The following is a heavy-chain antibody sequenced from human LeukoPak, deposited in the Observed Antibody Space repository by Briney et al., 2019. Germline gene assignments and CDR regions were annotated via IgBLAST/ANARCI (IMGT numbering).Heavy chain of an antibody. CDR3: ARDPATSSYYSYYYMDV. D-gene: IGHD6-6*01. CDR2: VSPSSTYI. J-gene: IGHJ6*03. V-gene: IGHV3-21*01. Sequence: GGSLRLSCVASGFTFSTYAMNWVRQAPGKGLEWVSFVSPSSTYIYYADPVKGRFTISRDNARNSLYLQMYSLRAEDTAVYYCARDPATSSYYSYYYMDVWGKGTTVTVSS. CDR1: GFTFSTYA.